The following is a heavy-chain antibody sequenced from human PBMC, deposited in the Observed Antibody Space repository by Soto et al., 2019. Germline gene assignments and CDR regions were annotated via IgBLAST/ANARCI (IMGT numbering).Heavy chain of an antibody. Sequence: PRASVKVSCKASGGTFSSYAISWVRQAPGQGLEWMGGIIPIFGTANYAQKFQGRVTITADESTSTAYMELSSLRSEDTAVYYCARDVGATTGSLDYWGQGTLVTVSS. CDR1: GGTFSSYA. D-gene: IGHD1-26*01. J-gene: IGHJ4*02. CDR3: ARDVGATTGSLDY. V-gene: IGHV1-69*13. CDR2: IIPIFGTA.